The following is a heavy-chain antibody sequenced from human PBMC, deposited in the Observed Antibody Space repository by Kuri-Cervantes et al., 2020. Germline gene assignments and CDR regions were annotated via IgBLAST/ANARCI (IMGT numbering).Heavy chain of an antibody. Sequence: GESLKISCAASGFTFGSYGMHWVRQAPGKGLEWVAVISYDGSNKYYADSVKGRFTISRDNSKNTLYLQMNSLRAEDTAVYYCAKVSYCSGGSCSDDAFDIWGQGTMVTVSS. J-gene: IGHJ3*02. CDR2: ISYDGSNK. D-gene: IGHD2-15*01. CDR1: GFTFGSYG. V-gene: IGHV3-30*18. CDR3: AKVSYCSGGSCSDDAFDI.